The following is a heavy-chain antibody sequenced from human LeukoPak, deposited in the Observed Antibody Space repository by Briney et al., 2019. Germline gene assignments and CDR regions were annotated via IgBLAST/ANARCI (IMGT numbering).Heavy chain of an antibody. J-gene: IGHJ4*02. D-gene: IGHD2-2*01. CDR2: ISSSSSYI. CDR3: TRMAWRSRPFDY. Sequence: GGSLRLSCAASGFTFSSYSMNWVRQAPGKGLEWVSSISSSSSYIYYADSVEGRFTISRDNAKNSLYLQMNSLRAEDTAVYYCTRMAWRSRPFDYWGQGTLVTVSS. CDR1: GFTFSSYS. V-gene: IGHV3-21*01.